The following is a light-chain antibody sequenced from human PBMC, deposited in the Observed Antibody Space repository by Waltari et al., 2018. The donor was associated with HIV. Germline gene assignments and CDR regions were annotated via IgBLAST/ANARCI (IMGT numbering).Light chain of an antibody. J-gene: IGKJ3*01. CDR2: ATS. CDR3: QKYKSAPFT. CDR1: QAINNY. V-gene: IGKV1-27*01. Sequence: DIQMTQSPSSLSASVGDRATITCRADQAINNYLAWYQQKPGRAPRLLIYATSTLQSGVPSRFSGSGSGTDFTLTISGLQPEDVATYYCQKYKSAPFTFGPGTKVDIK.